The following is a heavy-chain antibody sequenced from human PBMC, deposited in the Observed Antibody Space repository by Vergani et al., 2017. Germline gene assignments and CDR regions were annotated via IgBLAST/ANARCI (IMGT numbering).Heavy chain of an antibody. J-gene: IGHJ4*02. D-gene: IGHD3-10*01. Sequence: EVQLLESGGGLVQPGGSLRLSCAASGFTFSSYAMSWVRQAPGKGLEWVSAISGSGGSTYYADSVKGRFTIARDNSKNTLYLQMNSLRAEDTAVYYCAKGLWFGELEYYFDYWGQGTLVTVSS. CDR1: GFTFSSYA. CDR3: AKGLWFGELEYYFDY. V-gene: IGHV3-23*01. CDR2: ISGSGGST.